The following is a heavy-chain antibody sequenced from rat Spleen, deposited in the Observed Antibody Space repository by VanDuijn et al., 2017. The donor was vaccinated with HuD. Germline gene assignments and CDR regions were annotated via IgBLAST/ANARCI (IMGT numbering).Heavy chain of an antibody. CDR2: LSHEGSNT. J-gene: IGHJ2*01. V-gene: IGHV5-22*01. CDR1: GFTFSNYD. Sequence: EVQLVESGGGLVQPGRSLKLSCAASGFTFSNYDMAWVRQAPTKGLEWAASLSHEGSNTYYGDFVKGRFTFSRDNAKSTLYLQMNSLRSEDTATYYCARHGNYGYNYWGQGVMVTVSS. CDR3: ARHGNYGYNY. D-gene: IGHD1-9*01.